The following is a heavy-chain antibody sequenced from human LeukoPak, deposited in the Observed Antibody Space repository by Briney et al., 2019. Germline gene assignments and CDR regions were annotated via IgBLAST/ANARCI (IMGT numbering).Heavy chain of an antibody. V-gene: IGHV4-61*02. CDR3: ARESLEFRFFDF. J-gene: IGHJ4*02. Sequence: SQTLSLTCTVSGGSISSGSYYWSWIRQPAGKGLEWIGRIYTTGRTIYNPSLKSQVTISINTSKNRFSLKLTSVTATDTAMYYCARESLEFRFFDFWGQGALVTVSS. CDR1: GGSISSGSYY. D-gene: IGHD1-1*01. CDR2: IYTTGRT.